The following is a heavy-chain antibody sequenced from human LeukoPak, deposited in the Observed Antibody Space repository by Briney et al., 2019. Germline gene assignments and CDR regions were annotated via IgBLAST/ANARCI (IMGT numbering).Heavy chain of an antibody. CDR1: GFTFSSYG. J-gene: IGHJ6*04. Sequence: GRSLRLSCAASGFTFSSYGMHWVRQAPGKGLEWVAVISYDGSNKYYADSVKGRFTISRDNSKNTLYLQINSLRAEDTAVYYCAKGDIVVVPAVKLRVGMDVWGKGTTVTVSS. V-gene: IGHV3-30*18. CDR3: AKGDIVVVPAVKLRVGMDV. CDR2: ISYDGSNK. D-gene: IGHD2-2*01.